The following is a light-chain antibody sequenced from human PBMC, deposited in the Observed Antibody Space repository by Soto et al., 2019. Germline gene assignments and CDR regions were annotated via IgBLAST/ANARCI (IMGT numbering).Light chain of an antibody. Sequence: DMLMTQSPATLSVSPGESATLSCRASQSVNSNYLAWYQQHPGQPPRLLIYGISTRATGIPARFSGSGSGTEFSLTISSLQSEDFAVYYCQQYSKWPITFGQGTRLEIK. CDR2: GIS. CDR3: QQYSKWPIT. V-gene: IGKV3-15*01. CDR1: QSVNSN. J-gene: IGKJ5*01.